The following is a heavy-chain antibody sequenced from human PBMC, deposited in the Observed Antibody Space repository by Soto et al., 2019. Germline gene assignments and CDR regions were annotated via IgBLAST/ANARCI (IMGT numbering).Heavy chain of an antibody. CDR2: IGTAGDT. D-gene: IGHD2-15*01. CDR3: ARVVRGYCSGGSCYGGSYYYYMDV. CDR1: GFTFIGYD. J-gene: IGHJ6*03. V-gene: IGHV3-13*01. Sequence: EVQLVESGGGLLRLGGPLRPPGEAPGFTFIGYDMHGVGQVTGKVWGWASAIGTAGDTYYPGSVKGRFTISRENAKNSLYLQMNSLRAGDTAVYYCARVVRGYCSGGSCYGGSYYYYMDVWGKGTTVTVSS.